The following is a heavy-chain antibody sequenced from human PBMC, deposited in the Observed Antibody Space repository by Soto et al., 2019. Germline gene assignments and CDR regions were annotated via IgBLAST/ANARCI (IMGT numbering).Heavy chain of an antibody. CDR3: ARSVAVPGAHIDY. CDR2: VYYTGST. J-gene: IGHJ4*02. Sequence: SETLSLTCSVSGGSISGSYWSWIRQSPGNGLEWLGYVYYTGSTNYSPSLRSRVSISVDTSKNEFSLRLSSVTAADTAVYFCARSVAVPGAHIDYWGQGTQVTVS. V-gene: IGHV4-59*01. D-gene: IGHD6-19*01. CDR1: GGSISGSY.